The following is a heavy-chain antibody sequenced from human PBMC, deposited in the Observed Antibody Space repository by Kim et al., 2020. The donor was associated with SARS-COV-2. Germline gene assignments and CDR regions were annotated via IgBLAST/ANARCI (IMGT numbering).Heavy chain of an antibody. J-gene: IGHJ6*02. CDR3: AKDMVAAGTPPYYYGMDV. Sequence: GGSLRLSCAASGFTFDDYAMHWVRQAPGKGLEWVSGISWNSGSIGYADSVKGRFTISRDNAKNSLYPQMNSLRAEDTALYYCAKDMVAAGTPPYYYGMDVWGQGTTVTDSS. CDR2: ISWNSGSI. CDR1: GFTFDDYA. V-gene: IGHV3-9*01. D-gene: IGHD6-13*01.